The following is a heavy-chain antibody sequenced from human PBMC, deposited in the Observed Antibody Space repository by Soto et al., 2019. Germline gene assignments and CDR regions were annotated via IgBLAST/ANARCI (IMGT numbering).Heavy chain of an antibody. CDR3: AKADPDASVGH. J-gene: IGHJ4*02. V-gene: IGHV4-59*01. D-gene: IGHD2-15*01. Sequence: SETLSLTCTVSGGSMSSYYWTWLRQSPGRGLEWIGYISYSGSTYYNPSLKSRVTISADTSKNQFSLRMNSMIAADTAVYYCAKADPDASVGHWGQGTLVTVSS. CDR1: GGSMSSYY. CDR2: ISYSGST.